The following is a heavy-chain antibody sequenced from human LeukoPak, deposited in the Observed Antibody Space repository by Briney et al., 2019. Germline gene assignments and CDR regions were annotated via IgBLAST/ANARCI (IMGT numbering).Heavy chain of an antibody. CDR1: GFTFSDYY. Sequence: GGSLRLSCAASGFTFSDYYMSWLRQATGKGVEGVSYISSSSSYTNYPDSVKGGFTISRDNAKNSLYLQMNSLRAEDTAVYYCARAAAGTRGSMDVWGQGTTVTVSS. J-gene: IGHJ6*02. CDR3: ARAAAGTRGSMDV. D-gene: IGHD6-13*01. CDR2: ISSSSSYT. V-gene: IGHV3-11*05.